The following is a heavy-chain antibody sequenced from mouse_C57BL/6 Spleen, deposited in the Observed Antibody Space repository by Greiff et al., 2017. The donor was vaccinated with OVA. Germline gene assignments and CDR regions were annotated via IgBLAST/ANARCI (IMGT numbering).Heavy chain of an antibody. V-gene: IGHV10-1*01. CDR1: GFSFNTYA. D-gene: IGHD1-1*01. CDR2: IRSKSNNYAT. CDR3: VRQSSSLYYFDY. J-gene: IGHJ2*01. Sequence: EVQRVESGGGLVQPKGSLKLSCAASGFSFNTYAMNWVRQAPGKGLEWVARIRSKSNNYATYYADSVKDRFTISRDDSESMLYLQMNNLKTEDTAMYYCVRQSSSLYYFDYWGQGTTLTVSS.